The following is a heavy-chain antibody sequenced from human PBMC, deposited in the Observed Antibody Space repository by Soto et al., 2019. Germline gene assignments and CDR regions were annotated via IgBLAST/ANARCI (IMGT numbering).Heavy chain of an antibody. V-gene: IGHV3-74*01. CDR2: INSDGSST. CDR3: ARVGSWSGSCYYMDV. CDR1: GFTFSSYW. Sequence: EVQLVESGGGLVQPGGSLRLSCSASGFTFSSYWMHWVRQVPGKGLVWVSRINSDGSSTSYADSVKGRFTISRDNAKNTLYLQMNSLRAEDTAVYYCARVGSWSGSCYYMDVWGKGTTVTVSS. D-gene: IGHD3-3*01. J-gene: IGHJ6*03.